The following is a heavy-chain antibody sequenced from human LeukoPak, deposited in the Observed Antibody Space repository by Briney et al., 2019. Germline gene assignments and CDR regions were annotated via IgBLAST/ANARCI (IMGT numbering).Heavy chain of an antibody. D-gene: IGHD2-15*01. J-gene: IGHJ3*02. V-gene: IGHV3-11*06. CDR3: ARDGDIVVVEAFDI. Sequence: GGSLRLSCAASGFTFSDYDMSWNRQAPGKGLEWVSYIGSSSSYTNYADSVKGRFTISRDNAKNSLYLQMNSLRAEDTAVYYCARDGDIVVVEAFDIWGEGTMVTVSS. CDR2: IGSSSSYT. CDR1: GFTFSDYD.